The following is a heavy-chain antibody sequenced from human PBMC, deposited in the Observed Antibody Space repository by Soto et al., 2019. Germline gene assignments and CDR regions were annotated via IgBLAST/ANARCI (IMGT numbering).Heavy chain of an antibody. CDR3: LRDFQWAFDI. Sequence: GGSLRLSCAASGFTFSSYTMNWVRQAPGKGLEWISYIGSSSSAISYADSVKGRFTISRDNGENSLSLQMNSLRAEDTAVYYCLRDFQWAFDIWGQGTMVTVSS. J-gene: IGHJ3*02. CDR1: GFTFSSYT. CDR2: IGSSSSAI. V-gene: IGHV3-48*01. D-gene: IGHD6-19*01.